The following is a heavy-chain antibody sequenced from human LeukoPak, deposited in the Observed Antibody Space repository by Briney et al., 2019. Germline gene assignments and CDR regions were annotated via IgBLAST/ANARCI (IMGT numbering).Heavy chain of an antibody. V-gene: IGHV4-59*01. CDR3: ARYYYDSSVYYYYLDY. CDR1: GGSISSYY. Sequence: PSETLSLTCTVSGGSISSYYWSWIRQPPGKGLEWIGYISYSGITSYNSSLKSRVTMSVDTSKNQFSLKLTSVIAADTAVYYCARYYYDSSVYYYYLDYWGQGTLVTVSS. CDR2: ISYSGIT. J-gene: IGHJ4*02. D-gene: IGHD3-22*01.